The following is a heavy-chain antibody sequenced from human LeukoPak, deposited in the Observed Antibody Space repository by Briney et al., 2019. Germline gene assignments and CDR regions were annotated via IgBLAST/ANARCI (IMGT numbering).Heavy chain of an antibody. J-gene: IGHJ4*02. Sequence: GGSLRLSCAASGFTFSSYAMSWVRQAPGKGLEWVSGITGSGDSTYYADSVKGRFTISRDYSTNTLYLHMSGLRAEDTAVYYCARDRSTDAISEYWGQGTLVAVSS. V-gene: IGHV3-23*01. CDR2: ITGSGDST. CDR1: GFTFSSYA. CDR3: ARDRSTDAISEY. D-gene: IGHD1-1*01.